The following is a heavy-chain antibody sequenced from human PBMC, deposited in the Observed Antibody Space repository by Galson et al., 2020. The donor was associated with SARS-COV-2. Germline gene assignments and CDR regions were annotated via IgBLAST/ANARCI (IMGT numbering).Heavy chain of an antibody. D-gene: IGHD6-19*01. CDR1: GYTFTSYG. CDR2: ISAYNGNT. J-gene: IGHJ3*02. CDR3: ATNPTVAGPRNAFDI. Sequence: ASVKVSCKASGYTFTSYGISWVRQAPGQGLEWMGWISAYNGNTNYAQKLQGRVTMTTDTSTSTAYMELRSLRSDDTAVYYCATNPTVAGPRNAFDIWGQGTMVTVSS. V-gene: IGHV1-18*01.